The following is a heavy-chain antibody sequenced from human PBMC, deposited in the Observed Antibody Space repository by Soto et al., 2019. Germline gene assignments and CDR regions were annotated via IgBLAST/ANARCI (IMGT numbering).Heavy chain of an antibody. CDR2: INAGNGNT. V-gene: IGHV1-3*01. CDR3: AREGSAFDI. Sequence: QVQLVQSGAEVKKPGASVKVSCKASGYTFTSYAMHWVRQAPGQRLEWMGLINAGNGNTKYSQKFQGRVTMTRDTSASTAYMELSSLRSADTAVDYCAREGSAFDIRGQGRIVAVAS. D-gene: IGHD1-26*01. CDR1: GYTFTSYA. J-gene: IGHJ3*02.